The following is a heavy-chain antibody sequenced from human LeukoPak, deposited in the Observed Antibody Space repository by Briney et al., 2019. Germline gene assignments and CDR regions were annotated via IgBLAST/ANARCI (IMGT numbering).Heavy chain of an antibody. CDR3: ARGTRYCTNTSCYKTAMDV. D-gene: IGHD2-2*02. CDR1: GGSISSDDYY. J-gene: IGHJ6*02. V-gene: IGHV4-30-4*01. CDR2: IYYSGST. Sequence: SETLSLTCTVSGGSISSDDYYWSWIRQPPEKGLKWIGYIYYSGSTYYNASLRSRITISVDTSKNQFSLKLSSVTAADTAVYFCARGTRYCTNTSCYKTAMDVWGQGTTVTVSS.